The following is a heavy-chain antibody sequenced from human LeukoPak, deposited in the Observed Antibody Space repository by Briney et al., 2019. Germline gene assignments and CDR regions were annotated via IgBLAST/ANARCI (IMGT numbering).Heavy chain of an antibody. CDR2: IIPIFGTA. CDR1: GYTFTGYY. V-gene: IGHV1-69*13. J-gene: IGHJ6*03. D-gene: IGHD2-2*01. Sequence: SVKVSCKASGYTFTGYYMHWVRQAPGQGLEWMGGIIPIFGTANYAQKFQGRVTITADESTSTAYMELSSLRSEDTAVYYCARSVVVPAANYYYYYYMDVWGKGTTVTVSS. CDR3: ARSVVVPAANYYYYYYMDV.